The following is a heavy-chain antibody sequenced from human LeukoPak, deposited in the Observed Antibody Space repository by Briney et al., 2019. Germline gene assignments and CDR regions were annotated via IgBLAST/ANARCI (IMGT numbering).Heavy chain of an antibody. J-gene: IGHJ4*02. CDR1: GSTFSSYA. CDR2: ISGSGGST. V-gene: IGHV3-23*01. CDR3: ARSGSYYFPVFDY. D-gene: IGHD1-26*01. Sequence: GGSLRLSCAASGSTFSSYAMSWVRQAPGKGLEWVSAISGSGGSTYYADSVKGRFTISRDNSKNTLYLQMNSLRAEDTAVYYCARSGSYYFPVFDYWGQGTLVTVSS.